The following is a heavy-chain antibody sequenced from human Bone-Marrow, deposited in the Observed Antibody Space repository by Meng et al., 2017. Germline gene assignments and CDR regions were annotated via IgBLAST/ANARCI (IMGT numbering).Heavy chain of an antibody. V-gene: IGHV1-46*01. D-gene: IGHD6-13*01. CDR1: GYSFISFY. J-gene: IGHJ4*02. CDR2: VNPSGGST. Sequence: QVQLVQSGAEVRNPGASVKVSCKTSGYSFISFYIHWVRQAPGQGLEWMAVVNPSGGSTAYAPRFQDRVTMTGDTSISTAYMELSGLRPDDTAMYYCARDEDISAAGKLFGDYWGQGTLVTVSS. CDR3: ARDEDISAAGKLFGDY.